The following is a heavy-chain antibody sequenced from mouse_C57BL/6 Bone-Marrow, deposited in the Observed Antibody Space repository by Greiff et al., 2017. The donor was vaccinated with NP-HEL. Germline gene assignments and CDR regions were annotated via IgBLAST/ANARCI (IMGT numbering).Heavy chain of an antibody. CDR1: GFTIKNTY. J-gene: IGHJ2*01. CDR2: IDPANGNT. CDR3: APGGDVPFDY. D-gene: IGHD4-1*01. V-gene: IGHV14-3*01. Sequence: EVQLQQSVAELVRPGASVKLSCTASGFTIKNTYMHWVKQRPEQGLEWIGRIDPANGNTTYAPKFQGKATITADTSSNTAYLQRSSLTSEDTAIYYCAPGGDVPFDYWGQGTTLTVSS.